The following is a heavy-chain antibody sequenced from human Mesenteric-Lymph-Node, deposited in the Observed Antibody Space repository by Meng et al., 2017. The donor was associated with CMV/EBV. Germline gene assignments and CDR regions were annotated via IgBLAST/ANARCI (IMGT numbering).Heavy chain of an antibody. CDR1: GDSISNSTYY. CDR3: ARRGNYDSDYSEY. CDR2: VHHSGTT. Sequence: QLQLQESGPGLVKPSETLSLSRIVSGDSISNSTYYWTWIRQPPGKGLEWIGSVHHSGTTYYNPSLKGRLTISVDTSANLFSLRLTTVTAADTATYYCARRGNYDSDYSEYWGQGTLVTVSS. J-gene: IGHJ4*02. V-gene: IGHV4-39*01. D-gene: IGHD3-22*01.